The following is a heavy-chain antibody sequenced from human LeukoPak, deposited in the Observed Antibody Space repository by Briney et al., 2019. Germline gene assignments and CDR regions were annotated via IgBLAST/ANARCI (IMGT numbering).Heavy chain of an antibody. CDR1: GFTFSSYS. CDR3: ARDLCVNSLSGRCGMDV. Sequence: PGGSLRLSCAASGFTFSSYSMSWVRQAPGKGLEWVSSISRSSSYKYYADSVRGRFTISRDNAKKSLYLQMDSLRAEDTAVYYCARDLCVNSLSGRCGMDVWGQGTTVTVSS. CDR2: ISRSSSYK. D-gene: IGHD6-25*01. J-gene: IGHJ6*02. V-gene: IGHV3-21*01.